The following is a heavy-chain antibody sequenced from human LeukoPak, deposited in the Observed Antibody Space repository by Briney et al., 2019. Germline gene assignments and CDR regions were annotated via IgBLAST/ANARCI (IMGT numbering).Heavy chain of an antibody. CDR1: AFTFSTYA. J-gene: IGHJ4*02. Sequence: PGRSLRLSCAASAFTFSTYAIHWVRQAPGKGLQWVALISYDGSTKYYADSVKGRFTISRDNSKNTLYLQMNSLRAEDTAVYYCARDSGCRSPSCPGNEFDYWGQGTLVTVSS. V-gene: IGHV3-30-3*01. D-gene: IGHD2-2*01. CDR2: ISYDGSTK. CDR3: ARDSGCRSPSCPGNEFDY.